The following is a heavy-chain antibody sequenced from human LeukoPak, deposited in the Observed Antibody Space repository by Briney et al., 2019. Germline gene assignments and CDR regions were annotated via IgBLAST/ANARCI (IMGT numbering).Heavy chain of an antibody. CDR2: IRYDGSNK. Sequence: QTGGSLRLSCAASGLTFSSYGMHWVRQAPGKGLEWVAFIRYDGSNKYYADSVKGRFTISRDNSKNTLYLQMNSLRAEDTAVYYCAKGFVRGYYFDYWGQGTLVTVSS. V-gene: IGHV3-30*02. CDR3: AKGFVRGYYFDY. CDR1: GLTFSSYG. D-gene: IGHD3-10*01. J-gene: IGHJ4*02.